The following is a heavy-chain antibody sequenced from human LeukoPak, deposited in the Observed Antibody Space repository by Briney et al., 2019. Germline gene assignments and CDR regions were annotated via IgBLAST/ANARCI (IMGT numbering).Heavy chain of an antibody. CDR1: GFIFSSSA. CDR2: ISSSGSTI. CDR3: ARLRGPMVRGDR. D-gene: IGHD3-10*01. V-gene: IGHV3-48*03. J-gene: IGHJ1*01. Sequence: PGGSLRLSCSASGFIFSSSAMHWVRQAPGKGLEWVSYISSSGSTIYYADSVKGRFTISRDNAKNSLYLQMNSLRAEDTAVYYCARLRGPMVRGDRWGQGTLVTVSS.